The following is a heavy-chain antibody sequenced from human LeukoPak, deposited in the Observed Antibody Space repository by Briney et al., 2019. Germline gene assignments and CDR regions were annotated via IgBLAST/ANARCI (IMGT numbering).Heavy chain of an antibody. CDR2: IKQDGSEK. V-gene: IGHV3-7*04. CDR1: GFPFSSYR. Sequence: PGGSLRLSCAASGFPFSSYRMSWVRQAPGKGLEWVANIKQDGSEKYYVDSVKGRFTISRDNAKNSLYLQMNSLRAEDTAVYYCARGQNYDYGASLTAPYYFDYWGQGTLVTVSS. CDR3: ARGQNYDYGASLTAPYYFDY. D-gene: IGHD4-17*01. J-gene: IGHJ4*02.